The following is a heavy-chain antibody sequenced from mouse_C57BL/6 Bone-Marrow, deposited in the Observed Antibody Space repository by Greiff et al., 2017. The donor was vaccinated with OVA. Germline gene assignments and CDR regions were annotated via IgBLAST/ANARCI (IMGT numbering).Heavy chain of an antibody. CDR1: GFSLTSYG. CDR3: AKTHLLWYCAMDY. J-gene: IGHJ4*01. Sequence: QVQLKESGPGLVQPSQSLSITCTVSGFSLTSYGVHWVRQSPGKGLEWLGVIWRGGSTDYNAAFMSRLSITKDNSKSQVFFKMKSLQSDDTAIYYCAKTHLLWYCAMDYWGQGTSVTVSS. CDR2: IWRGGST. V-gene: IGHV2-5*01. D-gene: IGHD2-10*01.